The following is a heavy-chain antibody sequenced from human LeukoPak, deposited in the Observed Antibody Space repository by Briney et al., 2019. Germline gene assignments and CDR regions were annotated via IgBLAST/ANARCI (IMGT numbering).Heavy chain of an antibody. Sequence: SQTLSLNCTVSGGSISSGSYYWSWIRQPAGKGLEWIGRIYTSGSTNYNPSLKSRVTMSVDTSKNQFSLKLSSVTAADTAVYYCARDLSLYYYDSSAPEYYFDYWGQGTLVTVSS. CDR1: GGSISSGSYY. V-gene: IGHV4-61*02. CDR2: IYTSGST. D-gene: IGHD3-22*01. CDR3: ARDLSLYYYDSSAPEYYFDY. J-gene: IGHJ4*02.